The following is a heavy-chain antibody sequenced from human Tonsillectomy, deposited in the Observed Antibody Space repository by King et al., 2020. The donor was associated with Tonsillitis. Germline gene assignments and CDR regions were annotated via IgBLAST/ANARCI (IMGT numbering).Heavy chain of an antibody. D-gene: IGHD3-10*01. Sequence: QLVQSGAEVKKPGESLKISCKGSGYSFSSYWIDWVRQMPGKGLEWMGIIYPGDSDTRYGPSFQGHVTISADKSISTAYLQWSSLKASDTAMYYCARRRDRDYYYYYYGMDVWGQGTTVTVSS. CDR2: IYPGDSDT. CDR3: ARRRDRDYYYYYYGMDV. J-gene: IGHJ6*02. CDR1: GYSFSSYW. V-gene: IGHV5-51*01.